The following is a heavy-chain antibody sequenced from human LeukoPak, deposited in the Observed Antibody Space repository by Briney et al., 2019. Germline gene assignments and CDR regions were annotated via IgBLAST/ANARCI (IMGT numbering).Heavy chain of an antibody. D-gene: IGHD6-13*01. CDR3: ARDPGSTLSPDY. CDR2: INHDGTQK. J-gene: IGHJ4*02. CDR1: GFTFTNYW. V-gene: IGHV3-7*01. Sequence: GGSLRLSCEASGFTFTNYWMTWVRQAPGKGLDWVANINHDGTQKYYVDSVKGRFTISRDNAKNSLYLQMNSLRVEDTAVYFCARDPGSTLSPDYWGQATLVTVSS.